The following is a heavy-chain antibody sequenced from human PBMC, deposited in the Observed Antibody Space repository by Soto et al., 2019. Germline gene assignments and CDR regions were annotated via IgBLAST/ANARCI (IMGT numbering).Heavy chain of an antibody. CDR1: GFTFSSYW. Sequence: TGGSLRLSCAASGFTFSSYWMSWVRQAPGKGLEWVANIKQDGSEKYYVDSVKGRFTISRDNAKNSLYLQMNSLRAEDTAVYYCARDYTEQQPPYYYYYGMDVWGQGTTVTVSS. D-gene: IGHD6-13*01. V-gene: IGHV3-7*03. CDR3: ARDYTEQQPPYYYYYGMDV. J-gene: IGHJ6*02. CDR2: IKQDGSEK.